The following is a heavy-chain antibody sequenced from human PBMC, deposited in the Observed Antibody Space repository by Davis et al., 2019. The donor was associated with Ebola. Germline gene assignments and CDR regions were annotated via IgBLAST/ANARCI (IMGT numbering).Heavy chain of an antibody. J-gene: IGHJ5*02. CDR1: GFIFSNDW. CDR3: VAGGTMVRGIMVP. Sequence: GESLKISCVASGFIFSNDWMNWVRQAPGKGLEWVAHIQTTANGGATDYSAPVKGRFTISRDDAKSTVYLHMSSLKTEDTAEYYCVAGGTMVRGIMVPWGQGTLVTVSS. CDR2: IQTTANGGAT. V-gene: IGHV3-15*07. D-gene: IGHD3-10*01.